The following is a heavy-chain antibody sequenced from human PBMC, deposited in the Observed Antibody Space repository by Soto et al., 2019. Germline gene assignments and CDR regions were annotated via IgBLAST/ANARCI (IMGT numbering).Heavy chain of an antibody. Sequence: QVQLVQSGTEVKKPGASVKLSCKTSGYTFTSNYMHWVRQAPGQGLEWMGMIYPNGGSTNYAQKFQVRVTMSSDTSTTTVYMELSSLTAEDTAVYYCVRDNSGFDYWGQGTLVTVSS. CDR1: GYTFTSNY. J-gene: IGHJ4*02. V-gene: IGHV1-46*03. D-gene: IGHD6-25*01. CDR3: VRDNSGFDY. CDR2: IYPNGGST.